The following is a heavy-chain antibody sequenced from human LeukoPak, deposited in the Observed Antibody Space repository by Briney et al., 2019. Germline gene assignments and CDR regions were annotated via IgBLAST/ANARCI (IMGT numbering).Heavy chain of an antibody. Sequence: SETLSLTCTVSGGSVSSYYWSWIRQPPGKGLEWIGYIYYSGSTNYNPSLKSRVTISVDTSKNQFSLKLSSVTAADTAVYYCAREAGCSSTSCPGAYYMDVWGKGTTVTVSS. CDR3: AREAGCSSTSCPGAYYMDV. CDR1: GGSVSSYY. V-gene: IGHV4-59*02. CDR2: IYYSGST. D-gene: IGHD2-2*01. J-gene: IGHJ6*03.